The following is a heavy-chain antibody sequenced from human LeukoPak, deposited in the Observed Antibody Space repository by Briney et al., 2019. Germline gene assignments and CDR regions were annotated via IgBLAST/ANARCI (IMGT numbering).Heavy chain of an antibody. D-gene: IGHD2-2*02. V-gene: IGHV1-2*02. Sequence: GASVKVSCKASGYTFTGYYMHWVRQAPGQGLEWMGWINPNSGGTNYAQKFQGRVTMTRDTSISTAYMELSRLRSDDTAVYYCARGLGIVVVPAAIPLPFFDYWGQGTLVTVSS. CDR2: INPNSGGT. CDR3: ARGLGIVVVPAAIPLPFFDY. J-gene: IGHJ4*02. CDR1: GYTFTGYY.